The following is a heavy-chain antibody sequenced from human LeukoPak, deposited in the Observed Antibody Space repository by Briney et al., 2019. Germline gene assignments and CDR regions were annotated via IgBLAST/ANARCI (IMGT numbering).Heavy chain of an antibody. J-gene: IGHJ4*02. V-gene: IGHV3-64*01. CDR2: ISSNGGST. Sequence: GGSLRLSCAASGFTFSSYAMHWVRQAPGKGLEYVSAISSNGGSTYYANSVKGRFTISRDNSKNTLYLQMGSLRAEDMAVYYCARDRRNYGRAFDYWGQGTLVTVSS. CDR3: ARDRRNYGRAFDY. CDR1: GFTFSSYA. D-gene: IGHD1-7*01.